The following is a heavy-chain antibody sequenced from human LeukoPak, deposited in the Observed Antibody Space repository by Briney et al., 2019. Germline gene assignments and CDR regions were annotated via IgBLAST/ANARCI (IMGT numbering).Heavy chain of an antibody. CDR2: IHYSGST. CDR3: ARDQGWRIAAAGTSPYYYYGMDV. J-gene: IGHJ6*02. V-gene: IGHV4-59*01. D-gene: IGHD6-13*01. CDR1: GGSISSYY. Sequence: SETLSLTCAVYGGSISSYYWSWIRQPPGKGLEWIGYIHYSGSTNYNPSLKSRVTISVDTSKNQFSLKLSSVTAADTAVYYCARDQGWRIAAAGTSPYYYYGMDVWGQGTTVTVSS.